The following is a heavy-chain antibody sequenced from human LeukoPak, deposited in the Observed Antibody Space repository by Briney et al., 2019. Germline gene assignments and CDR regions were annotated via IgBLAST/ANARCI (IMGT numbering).Heavy chain of an antibody. Sequence: GSLRLSYAASGFTFSSYSMNWVRPAPGKGLAWVSSISSSSSYIYYADSVKGRFTISRDNAKNSLYLQMNSLRAEDTAVYYCAKDQDDCGDSRGAFDTWGQGTMVTVSS. CDR2: ISSSSSYI. J-gene: IGHJ3*02. D-gene: IGHD4-17*01. V-gene: IGHV3-21*01. CDR1: GFTFSSYS. CDR3: AKDQDDCGDSRGAFDT.